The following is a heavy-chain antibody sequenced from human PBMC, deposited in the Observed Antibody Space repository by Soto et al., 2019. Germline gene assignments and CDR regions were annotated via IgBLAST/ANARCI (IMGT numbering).Heavy chain of an antibody. CDR1: GDSVTSGNYY. Sequence: PSETLSLTCTVSGDSVTSGNYYWSWIRQPPGKGLEWIGYIYYGGNTNYSPSLKNRVTISLDTSKNQFSLNLNSVTAADTAVYYCARIPVDTYMIYWSDPWGQGTLVTVSS. J-gene: IGHJ5*01. CDR3: ARIPVDTYMIYWSDP. D-gene: IGHD5-18*01. CDR2: IYYGGNT. V-gene: IGHV4-61*01.